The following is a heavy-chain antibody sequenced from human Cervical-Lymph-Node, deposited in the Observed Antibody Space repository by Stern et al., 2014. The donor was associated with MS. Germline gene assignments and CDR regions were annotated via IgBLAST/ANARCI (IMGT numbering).Heavy chain of an antibody. CDR2: ISFSGDT. Sequence: QVQLQESGPGLVKPSQTLSLTCTVSGGSISTSGYYWNLIRQHPGKGLEWIGYISFSGDTFYNASLKSRLRMSIDKSKNQFSLQLSSVTVADTAVYYCARDTSWSPFDSWGQGTLVTVSS. CDR3: ARDTSWSPFDS. V-gene: IGHV4-31*03. J-gene: IGHJ4*02. D-gene: IGHD3-3*01. CDR1: GGSISTSGYY.